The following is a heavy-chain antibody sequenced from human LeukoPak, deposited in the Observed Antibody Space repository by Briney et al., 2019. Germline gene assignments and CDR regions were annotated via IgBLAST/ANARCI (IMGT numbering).Heavy chain of an antibody. V-gene: IGHV4-39*07. D-gene: IGHD3-10*01. J-gene: IGHJ5*02. CDR3: AREPIYYYGSGSYWPPGS. CDR2: IFYSGKT. Sequence: PSETLSLTCTFSGGSMNSGNYYWDWIRQPPGKGLEWIGNIFYSGKTSYNPSLKSRVTISIDTSKNQFSLRLRSVTAADTAVYYCAREPIYYYGSGSYWPPGSWGQGTLVVVSS. CDR1: GGSMNSGNYY.